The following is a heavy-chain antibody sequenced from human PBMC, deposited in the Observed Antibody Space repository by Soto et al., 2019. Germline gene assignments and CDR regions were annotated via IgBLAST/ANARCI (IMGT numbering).Heavy chain of an antibody. Sequence: PGGSLRLSCRGSGFIFNNYAMSWVRQAPWKGLEWVSGIGGTGTDTHYADPVRGRFTISRDDYTMYLQMTRLRVEDTAVYYCVKDAVPYNGEWDWFDPWGHGTLVTVSS. CDR2: IGGTGTDT. V-gene: IGHV3-23*01. D-gene: IGHD3-10*01. CDR1: GFIFNNYA. J-gene: IGHJ5*02. CDR3: VKDAVPYNGEWDWFDP.